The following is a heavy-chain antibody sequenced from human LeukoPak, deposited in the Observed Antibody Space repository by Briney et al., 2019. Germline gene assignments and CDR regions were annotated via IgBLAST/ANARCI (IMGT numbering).Heavy chain of an antibody. D-gene: IGHD6-13*01. CDR3: ARRNGHSWDVGNWFDP. Sequence: SETLSLTCSVSGGSISSSSYYWGWIRQPPGMGMEWIGSIYYSRTTYYNQSLKSRATISVDTSKNQFSLNLISVTAADTAVYYCARRNGHSWDVGNWFDPWGQGTVVTVSS. CDR2: IYYSRTT. CDR1: GGSISSSSYY. J-gene: IGHJ5*02. V-gene: IGHV4-39*01.